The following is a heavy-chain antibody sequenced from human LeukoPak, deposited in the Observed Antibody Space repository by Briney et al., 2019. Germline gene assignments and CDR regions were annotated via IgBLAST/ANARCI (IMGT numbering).Heavy chain of an antibody. CDR3: AKWGDYDILTGYYVSDF. V-gene: IGHV3-23*01. J-gene: IGHJ4*02. Sequence: GASLRLSCAASGFIFRNYAMSWVPQAPGKGLEWVSAITGSGDTTYYADSVKGRFTISRDNSKNTLYVEMNTLRAEDTAVYYCAKWGDYDILTGYYVSDFWGQGTLVTVSS. D-gene: IGHD3-9*01. CDR1: GFIFRNYA. CDR2: ITGSGDTT.